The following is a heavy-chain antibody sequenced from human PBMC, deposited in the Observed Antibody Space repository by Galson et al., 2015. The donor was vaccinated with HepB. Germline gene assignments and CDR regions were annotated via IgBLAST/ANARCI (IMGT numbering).Heavy chain of an antibody. V-gene: IGHV3-23*01. CDR1: GFIFRHHA. CDR2: INGRGSTR. Sequence: SLRLSCAGSGFIFRHHAMAWIRQAPGKGLEWVSGINGRGSTRSYSDAVKGPFSISRDNSKDTVFLQMDNLRPEDTAVYYCVKEGAWFGGDWFDPWGQGALVTVS. D-gene: IGHD3-16*01. J-gene: IGHJ5*02. CDR3: VKEGAWFGGDWFDP.